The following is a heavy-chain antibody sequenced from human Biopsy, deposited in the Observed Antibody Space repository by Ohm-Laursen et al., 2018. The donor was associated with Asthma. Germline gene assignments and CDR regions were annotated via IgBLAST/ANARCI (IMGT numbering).Heavy chain of an antibody. CDR1: GYNFISFA. CDR2: VNTGNGDT. Sequence: ASVKVSCKVSGYNFISFAIHWVRQAPGQRLEWMGWVNTGNGDTKYSQKFQGRVTITMDTSASTAYMELRSLRSEDTATYYCARTYYDFLTGQVKDVFGVWGQGTMVTVSS. D-gene: IGHD3-9*01. CDR3: ARTYYDFLTGQVKDVFGV. J-gene: IGHJ3*01. V-gene: IGHV1-3*04.